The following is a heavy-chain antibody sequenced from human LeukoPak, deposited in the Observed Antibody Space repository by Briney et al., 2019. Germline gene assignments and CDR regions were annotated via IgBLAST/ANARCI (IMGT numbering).Heavy chain of an antibody. V-gene: IGHV4-4*07. Sequence: SETLSLTCTVSGGSISSYYWSCIRQPAGKGLEWIGRIYTSGSTNYNPSLKSRVPMSVDTSKNQFSLKLSSVTAADTAVYYCARARPLSSTVTLYGMDVWGQGTTVTVSS. D-gene: IGHD4-11*01. J-gene: IGHJ6*02. CDR3: ARARPLSSTVTLYGMDV. CDR2: IYTSGST. CDR1: GGSISSYY.